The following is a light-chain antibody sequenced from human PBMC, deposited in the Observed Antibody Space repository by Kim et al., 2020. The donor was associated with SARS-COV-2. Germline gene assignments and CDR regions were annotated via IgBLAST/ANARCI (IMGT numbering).Light chain of an antibody. CDR1: QNVNIW. J-gene: IGKJ1*01. Sequence: PASVGDTVTITCRASQNVNIWLAWYQQKPEQVPKLLIHKTSGLQRGVPSRFSGGGSGTDFTLTIRSLQPDDFATYYCQQYHTHSTFGQGTKVDIK. CDR2: KTS. V-gene: IGKV1-5*03. CDR3: QQYHTHST.